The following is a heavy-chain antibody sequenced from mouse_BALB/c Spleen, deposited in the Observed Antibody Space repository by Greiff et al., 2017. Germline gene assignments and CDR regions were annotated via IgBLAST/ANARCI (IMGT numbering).Heavy chain of an antibody. J-gene: IGHJ3*01. CDR1: GYTFSSYW. D-gene: IGHD2-4*01. CDR2: ILPGSGST. Sequence: QVQLQQSGAELMKPGASVKISCKATGYTFSSYWIEWVKQRPGHGLEWIGEILPGSGSTNYNEKFKGKATFTADTSSNTAYMQLSSLTSEDSAVYYCARGREDYGWFAYWGQGTLVTVSA. CDR3: ARGREDYGWFAY. V-gene: IGHV1-9*01.